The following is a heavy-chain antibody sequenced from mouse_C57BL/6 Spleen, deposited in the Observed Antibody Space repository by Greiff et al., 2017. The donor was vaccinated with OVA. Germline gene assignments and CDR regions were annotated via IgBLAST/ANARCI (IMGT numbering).Heavy chain of an antibody. CDR1: GFTFSSYT. CDR3: ARHGYGPFDY. D-gene: IGHD1-1*01. V-gene: IGHV5-9*01. CDR2: ISGGGGNT. Sequence: DVQLVESGGGLVKPGGSLKLSCAASGFTFSSYTMSWVRQTPEKRLEWVATISGGGGNTYYPDSVKGRFTISRDNAKNTLYLQMSSLRSEDTALYYCARHGYGPFDYWGQGTTLTVSS. J-gene: IGHJ2*01.